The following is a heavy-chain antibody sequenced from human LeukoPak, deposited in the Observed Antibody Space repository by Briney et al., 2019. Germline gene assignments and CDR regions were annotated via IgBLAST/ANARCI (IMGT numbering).Heavy chain of an antibody. J-gene: IGHJ4*02. D-gene: IGHD6-13*01. V-gene: IGHV3-74*01. CDR1: GFTFSSYS. CDR2: INTDGSST. Sequence: GGSLRLSCAASGFTFSSYSMNWVRQAPGKGLVWVSRINTDGSSTSYADSVKGRFAISRDNAKNTLYLQMNSLRAEDTAVYYYARVSSSSWWALDYWGQGTLVTVSS. CDR3: ARVSSSSWWALDY.